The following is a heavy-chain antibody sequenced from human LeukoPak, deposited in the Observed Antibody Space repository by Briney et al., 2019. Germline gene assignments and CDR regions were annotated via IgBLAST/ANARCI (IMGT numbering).Heavy chain of an antibody. D-gene: IGHD3-22*01. CDR3: AKGPLSGYYYFDY. J-gene: IGHJ4*02. CDR1: GFTFSSYA. Sequence: GGSLRLSCAASGFTFSSYAMSWVRQAPGKGLEWVLTISDSGGSTYYADSVKGRFTISRDNSENTLYLQLNSLRAKDTAVYYCAKGPLSGYYYFDYWGQGTLVTVSS. V-gene: IGHV3-23*01. CDR2: ISDSGGST.